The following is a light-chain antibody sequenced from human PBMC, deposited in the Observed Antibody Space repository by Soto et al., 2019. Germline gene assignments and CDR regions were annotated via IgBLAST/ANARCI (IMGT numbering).Light chain of an antibody. CDR2: GAS. CDR1: ESVSSN. J-gene: IGKJ5*01. CDR3: QQGGNRPPRT. Sequence: EVVMTQSPATLSVSPGERATLSCRASESVSSNLAWYQQRPGQAPRLVIYGASNRATGIPDRFRGSGSGTDFTLTISSLEPEDFAVYYCQQGGNRPPRTFGQGTRLEIK. V-gene: IGKV3-11*01.